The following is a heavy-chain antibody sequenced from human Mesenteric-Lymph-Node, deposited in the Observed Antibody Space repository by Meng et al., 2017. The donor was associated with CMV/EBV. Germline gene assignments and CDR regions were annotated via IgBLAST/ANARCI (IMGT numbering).Heavy chain of an antibody. CDR2: IHYSGST. V-gene: IGHV4-59*01. J-gene: IGHJ4*02. Sequence: LTCTVSGDSINSYYWSWIRQAPGKGLEWIGYIHYSGSTNYNPSLKSRVTISIDSSQNQFSLKLSSVTAADTAVYYCARKFWSDYYFDYWGQGTLVTVSS. CDR1: GDSINSYY. CDR3: ARKFWSDYYFDY. D-gene: IGHD3-3*01.